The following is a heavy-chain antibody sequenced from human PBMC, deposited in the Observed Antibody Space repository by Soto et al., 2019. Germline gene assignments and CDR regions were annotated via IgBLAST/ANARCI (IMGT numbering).Heavy chain of an antibody. CDR3: ARAYSSGWYHGVPYYY. D-gene: IGHD6-19*01. CDR1: GGTFSSYA. CDR2: IIPIFGTA. J-gene: IGHJ4*02. V-gene: IGHV1-69*12. Sequence: QVQLVQSGAEVKKPGSSVKVSCKASGGTFSSYAISWVRQAPGQGLEWMGGIIPIFGTANYAQKFQGRVTINADESTSTAHSELSSLRSEDADVYYCARAYSSGWYHGVPYYYWGQGTLVTVSS.